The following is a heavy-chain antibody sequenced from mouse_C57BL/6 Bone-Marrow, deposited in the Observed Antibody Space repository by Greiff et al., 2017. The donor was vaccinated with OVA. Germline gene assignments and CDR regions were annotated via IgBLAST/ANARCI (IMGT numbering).Heavy chain of an antibody. CDR2: ISSGSSTI. CDR3: ARNGNWDGDY. CDR1: GFTFSDYG. V-gene: IGHV5-17*01. Sequence: EVKLVESGGGLVKPGGSLKLSCAASGFTFSDYGMHWVRQAPEKGLEWVAYISSGSSTIYYADTVKGRFTISRDNAKNTLFLQMTSLRSEDTAMYYCARNGNWDGDYWGQGTTLTVSS. J-gene: IGHJ2*01. D-gene: IGHD4-1*02.